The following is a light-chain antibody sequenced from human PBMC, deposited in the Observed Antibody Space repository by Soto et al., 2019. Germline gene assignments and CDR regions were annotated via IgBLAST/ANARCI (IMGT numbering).Light chain of an antibody. V-gene: IGLV1-40*03. J-gene: IGLJ1*01. CDR1: STDVGAGYY. CDR2: GNS. Sequence: QSALTQPASVSGSPGQSITISCTGASTDVGAGYYVHWYQQHPGTAPKLLIYGNSNRPSGVPDRFSGSKSGASASLAITGLQAEDEADYYCQSYDSSLSGYVFGTGTKVTVL. CDR3: QSYDSSLSGYV.